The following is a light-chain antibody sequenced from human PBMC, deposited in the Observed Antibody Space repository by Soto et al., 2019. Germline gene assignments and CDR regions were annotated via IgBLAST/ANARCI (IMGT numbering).Light chain of an antibody. CDR3: QQRSNWPEIT. J-gene: IGKJ5*01. Sequence: EIVMTQSPATLSVSLVERATASFMASQSISSNLAWYQQKPGQAPRLLIYDASNRATGIPARFSGSGSGTDFTLTISSLEPEDFAVYYCQQRSNWPEITFGQGTRLEIK. CDR1: QSISSN. V-gene: IGKV3-11*01. CDR2: DAS.